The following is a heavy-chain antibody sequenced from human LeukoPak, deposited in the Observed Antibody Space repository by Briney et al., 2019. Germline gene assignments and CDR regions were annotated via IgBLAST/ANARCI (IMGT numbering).Heavy chain of an antibody. CDR2: IYYSGST. D-gene: IGHD3-16*01. Sequence: SETLSLTCTVSGDSISSRSYYWGWLRQPPGKGLEWIGSIYYSGSTYYSPSLKSRVAISVDTSKNQFSLNLSSVTATDTAVYYCAGHGGSYYFDYWGQGTQVTVSS. CDR1: GDSISSRSYY. CDR3: AGHGGSYYFDY. J-gene: IGHJ4*02. V-gene: IGHV4-39*01.